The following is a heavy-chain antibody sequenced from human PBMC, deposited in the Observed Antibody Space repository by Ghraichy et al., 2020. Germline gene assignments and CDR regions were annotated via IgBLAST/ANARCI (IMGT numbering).Heavy chain of an antibody. J-gene: IGHJ5*02. Sequence: SETLSLTCTVSGGFISSSSYYWGWIRQPPGKGLEWIGSIYYSGSTYYNPSLKSRVTISVDTSKNQFSLKLSSVTAADTAVYYCARDPGYCTNGVCPLSLGFDPWGQGTLVTVSS. V-gene: IGHV4-39*02. D-gene: IGHD2-8*01. CDR3: ARDPGYCTNGVCPLSLGFDP. CDR2: IYYSGST. CDR1: GGFISSSSYY.